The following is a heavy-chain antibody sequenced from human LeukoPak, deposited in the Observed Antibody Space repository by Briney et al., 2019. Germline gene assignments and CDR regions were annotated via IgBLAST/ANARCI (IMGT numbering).Heavy chain of an antibody. V-gene: IGHV4-34*01. CDR2: INHSGST. CDR3: ARHTAGSGSYDYYYMDV. D-gene: IGHD3-10*01. J-gene: IGHJ6*03. CDR1: GGSFSGYY. Sequence: SETLSLTCAVYGGSFSGYYWSWIRQPPGKGLEWIGEINHSGSTNYNPSLKSRVTLSVDTSKNQFSLKLSSVTAADTAVYYCARHTAGSGSYDYYYMDVWGKGTTVTISS.